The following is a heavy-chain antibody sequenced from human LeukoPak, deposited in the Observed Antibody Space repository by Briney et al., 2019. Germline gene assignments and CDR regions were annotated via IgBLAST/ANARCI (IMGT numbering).Heavy chain of an antibody. J-gene: IGHJ4*02. CDR1: GFTFSTYW. D-gene: IGHD4-17*01. V-gene: IGHV3-74*03. Sequence: GGSLRLSCAGSGFTFSTYWMHWVRQAAGKGLVWVSRINGDGSNTTYADSVKGRFTISRDNAKNTLYLQMNSLRAEDTAVYYCAKDPMTTVTTVDSDWGQGTLVTVSS. CDR3: AKDPMTTVTTVDSD. CDR2: INGDGSNT.